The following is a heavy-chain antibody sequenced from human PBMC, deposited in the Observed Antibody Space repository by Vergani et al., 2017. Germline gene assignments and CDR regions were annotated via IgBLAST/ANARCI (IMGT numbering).Heavy chain of an antibody. V-gene: IGHV1-69*01. CDR1: GGTFSSYA. D-gene: IGHD2-2*01. J-gene: IGHJ4*02. CDR3: ARDLSGYCSSTSCYSFDY. CDR2: IIPIFGTA. Sequence: QVQLVQSGAEVKKPGSSVKVSCKASGGTFSSYAISWVRQAPGQGLEWMGGIIPIFGTANYAQKFPGRVTLTADESTSTAYMELSSLRSEDTAVYYCARDLSGYCSSTSCYSFDYWGQGTLVTVSS.